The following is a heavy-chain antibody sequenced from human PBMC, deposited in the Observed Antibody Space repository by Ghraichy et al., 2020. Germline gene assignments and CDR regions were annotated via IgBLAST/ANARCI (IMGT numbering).Heavy chain of an antibody. CDR2: ISGSGGST. V-gene: IGHV3-23*01. CDR3: AKDADQYYDFWSGYSNYFDY. D-gene: IGHD3-3*01. J-gene: IGHJ4*02. CDR1: GFTFSSYA. Sequence: GGSLRLSCAASGFTFSSYAMSWVRQAPGKGLEWVSAISGSGGSTYYADSVKGRFTISRDNSKNTLYLQMNSLRAEDTAVYYCAKDADQYYDFWSGYSNYFDYWGQGTLVTVSS.